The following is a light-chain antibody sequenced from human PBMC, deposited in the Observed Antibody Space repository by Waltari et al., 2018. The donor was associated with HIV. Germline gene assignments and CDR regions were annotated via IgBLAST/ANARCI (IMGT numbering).Light chain of an antibody. CDR2: DAT. CDR1: PGSVTSGHY. CDR3: LLSYSGPWV. Sequence: QAVVTQEPSLTVSPGGTVTLTCGSSPGSVTSGHYPYWFQQKPGQAPRTLIYDATNRHSWTPARFSGSLLGGKAALTLSGAQPEDEAEYYCLLSYSGPWVFGGGTKLTVL. J-gene: IGLJ3*02. V-gene: IGLV7-46*01.